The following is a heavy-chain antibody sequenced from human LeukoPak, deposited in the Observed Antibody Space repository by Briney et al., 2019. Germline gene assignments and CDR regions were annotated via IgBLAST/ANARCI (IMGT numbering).Heavy chain of an antibody. Sequence: GASVKVSCKASGYTFTNYAIHWVRQAPGQRLEWMGIINPSGGSTSYAQKFQGRVTMTRDMSTSTVYMVLSSLRSEDTAVYYCARGRYYMDVWGKGTTVTVSS. CDR3: ARGRYYMDV. CDR2: INPSGGST. J-gene: IGHJ6*03. V-gene: IGHV1-46*01. CDR1: GYTFTNYA.